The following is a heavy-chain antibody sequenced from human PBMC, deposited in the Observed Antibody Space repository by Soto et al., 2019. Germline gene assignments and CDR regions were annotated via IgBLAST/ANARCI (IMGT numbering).Heavy chain of an antibody. CDR1: GGTFSSYA. D-gene: IGHD2-21*01. CDR3: ARGPPTVMNDFDI. J-gene: IGHJ3*02. V-gene: IGHV1-69*13. Sequence: GASVKVSCKASGGTFSSYAISWVRQAPGQGLEWMGGIIPIFGTANYAQKFQGRVTITADESTSTAYMELSSLRSEDTAVYYCARGPPTVMNDFDIWGQWTMGTVSS. CDR2: IIPIFGTA.